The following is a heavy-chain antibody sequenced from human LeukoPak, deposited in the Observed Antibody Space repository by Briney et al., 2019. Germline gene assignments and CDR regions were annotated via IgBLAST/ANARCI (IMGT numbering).Heavy chain of an antibody. CDR3: ARRIDFWSGYYFGNWFDP. V-gene: IGHV4-39*01. D-gene: IGHD3-3*01. J-gene: IGHJ5*02. CDR2: IYYSGST. Sequence: KPSETLSLTCTVSGGSISSSSYYWGWIRQPPGKGLEWIGSIYYSGSTYYNPSLKSRVTISVDTSKNQFSLKLSSVTAADTAVYYCARRIDFWSGYYFGNWFDPWGQGTLVTVSS. CDR1: GGSISSSSYY.